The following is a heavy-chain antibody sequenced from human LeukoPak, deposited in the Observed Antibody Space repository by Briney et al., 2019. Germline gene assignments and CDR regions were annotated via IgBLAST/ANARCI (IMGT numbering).Heavy chain of an antibody. J-gene: IGHJ5*02. D-gene: IGHD3-16*02. Sequence: SETLSLTCTVSGYSISSGYYWGWIRQPPGKGLEWIGSIFHSGNTYYNPSLKSRVTISVDTSKNQFSLKLNSVTAADTAVYYCVSMITFGGVISSWGQGTLVTVSS. CDR2: IFHSGNT. CDR1: GYSISSGYY. CDR3: VSMITFGGVISS. V-gene: IGHV4-38-2*02.